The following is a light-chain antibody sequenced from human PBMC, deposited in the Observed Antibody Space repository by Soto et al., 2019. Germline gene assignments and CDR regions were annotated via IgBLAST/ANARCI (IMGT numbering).Light chain of an antibody. J-gene: IGKJ4*01. CDR3: QQANSFPLT. CDR1: QGISSY. CDR2: AAS. Sequence: DIQLTQSPSCRSSSLGDRGTITCRASQGISSYVGWYQQKPGKAPNLLIYAASTLQSGVPSRFSGAGSGTDFTLTISSLQNEDFATYYGQQANSFPLTFGGGTKVDI. V-gene: IGKV1-9*01.